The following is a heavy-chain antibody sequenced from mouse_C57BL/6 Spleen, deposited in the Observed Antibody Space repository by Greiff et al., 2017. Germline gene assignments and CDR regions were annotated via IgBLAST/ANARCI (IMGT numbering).Heavy chain of an antibody. D-gene: IGHD2-3*01. J-gene: IGHJ1*03. Sequence: VQLLQSGAELVRPGTSVKVSCTASGYAFTNYLIEWVKQRPGQGLEWIGVINTGGGGTNYNEKFKGKATLTADKSTSNAYMQLNILTSEDSAGYICARARDGYFYWYFDVWGTGTTVTVSS. V-gene: IGHV1-54*01. CDR1: GYAFTNYL. CDR3: ARARDGYFYWYFDV. CDR2: INTGGGGT.